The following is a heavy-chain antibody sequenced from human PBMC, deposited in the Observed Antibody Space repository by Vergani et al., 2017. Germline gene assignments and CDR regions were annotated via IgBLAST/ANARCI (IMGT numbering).Heavy chain of an antibody. J-gene: IGHJ4*02. Sequence: EVPLVQSGAEVKTPGESLKISCEGSGYTFTDYWVGWVRQQPGKGLEWMGVVYARDSITRYSLSFEGQVTISADKSINTAYLEWDSLRASDSAMYYCASSASYSGYDQGGFDYWGQGTLVTVSS. CDR1: GYTFTDYW. V-gene: IGHV5-51*01. D-gene: IGHD5-12*01. CDR3: ASSASYSGYDQGGFDY. CDR2: VYARDSIT.